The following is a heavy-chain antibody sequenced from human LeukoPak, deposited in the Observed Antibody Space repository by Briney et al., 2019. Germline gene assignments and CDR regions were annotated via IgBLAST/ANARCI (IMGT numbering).Heavy chain of an antibody. CDR2: ISGSGGST. CDR3: AKDSLWVLEDSGRKYYYYYYGMDV. V-gene: IGHV3-23*01. CDR1: GFTFSSYA. Sequence: PGGSLRLSCAASGFTFSSYAMSWVRQAPGKGLEWVSAISGSGGSTYYADSVKGRFTISRDNSKNTLYLQMNSLRAEDTAVYYCAKDSLWVLEDSGRKYYYYYYGMDVWGQGTTVTVSS. D-gene: IGHD3-16*01. J-gene: IGHJ6*02.